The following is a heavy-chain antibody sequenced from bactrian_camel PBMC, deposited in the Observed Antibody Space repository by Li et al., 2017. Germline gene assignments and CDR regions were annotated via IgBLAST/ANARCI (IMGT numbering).Heavy chain of an antibody. D-gene: IGHD2*01. CDR2: IASGVDTQ. J-gene: IGHJ4*01. Sequence: VQLVESGGDLVQPGGSLRISCEASGFTFSAYAISWVRQVPGKGLEWVSRIASGVDTQYYSEAVKVRFTISRDDSKNTVFLQMNNLKFEDTGLYFCSAPLKHTIDSVPDADFYDWGRGTQVTVS. CDR3: SAPLKHTIDSVPDADFYD. CDR1: GFTFSAYA. V-gene: IGHV3S40*01.